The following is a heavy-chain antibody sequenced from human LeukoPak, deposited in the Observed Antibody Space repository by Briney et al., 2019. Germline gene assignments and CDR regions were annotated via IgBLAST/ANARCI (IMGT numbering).Heavy chain of an antibody. J-gene: IGHJ4*02. CDR1: GFTVSSNY. D-gene: IGHD3-16*02. V-gene: IGHV3-53*01. CDR3: ARDMSIYRDY. Sequence: GGSLRLSCAASGFTVSSNYMSWVRQAPGKGLEWVSVIYSGGSTYYADSVKGRFTISRDNSKNTLYLQMNSLRAEDTAVYYCARDMSIYRDYGGQEPLVTVSS. CDR2: IYSGGST.